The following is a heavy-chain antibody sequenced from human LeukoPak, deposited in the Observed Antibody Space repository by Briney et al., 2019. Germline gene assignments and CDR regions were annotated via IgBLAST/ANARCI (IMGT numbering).Heavy chain of an antibody. V-gene: IGHV4-34*01. CDR1: GGSFSGYY. J-gene: IGHJ5*02. D-gene: IGHD4-17*01. CDR2: INHSGST. Sequence: SETLSLTCAVYGGSFSGYYWSWIRQPPGKGLEWIGEINHSGSTNYNPSLKSRVTVSVDTSKNQFSLKLSSVAAADTAVYYCAREEGESYGDWFDPWGQGTLVTVSS. CDR3: AREEGESYGDWFDP.